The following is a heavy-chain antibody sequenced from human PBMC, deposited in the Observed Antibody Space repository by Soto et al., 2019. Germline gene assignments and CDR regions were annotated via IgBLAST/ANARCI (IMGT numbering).Heavy chain of an antibody. CDR1: GFTFSSYG. V-gene: IGHV3-33*01. D-gene: IGHD1-26*01. CDR3: ARDKGGSYEHYGMDV. Sequence: GGSLRLSCAASGFTFSSYGMHWVRQAPGKGLEWVAVIWYDGSNKYYADSVKGRFTISRDNSKNTLYLQMNSLRAEDTAVYYCARDKGGSYEHYGMDVWGQGTTVTVSS. J-gene: IGHJ6*02. CDR2: IWYDGSNK.